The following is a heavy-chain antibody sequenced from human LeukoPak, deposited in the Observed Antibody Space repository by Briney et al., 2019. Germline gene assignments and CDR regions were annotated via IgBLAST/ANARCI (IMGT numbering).Heavy chain of an antibody. CDR2: IYYSGST. CDR3: ARDRDPLNSSGYLFDY. D-gene: IGHD3-22*01. V-gene: IGHV4-39*07. J-gene: IGHJ4*02. CDR1: GGSISSSSYY. Sequence: PSETLSLTCTVSGGSISSSSYYWGWIRQPPGKGLEWIESIYYSGSTYYNPSLKSRVTISVDTSKNQFSLKLSSVTAADTAVYYCARDRDPLNSSGYLFDYWGQGTLVTVSS.